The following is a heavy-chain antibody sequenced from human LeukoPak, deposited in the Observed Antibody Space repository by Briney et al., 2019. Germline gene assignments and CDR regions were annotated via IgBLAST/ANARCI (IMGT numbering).Heavy chain of an antibody. J-gene: IGHJ5*02. CDR2: IQRDGSTT. D-gene: IGHD3-10*01. Sequence: GGSLRLSCAASGFTLSNYGMSWVRQTPGKGLEWVANIQRDGSTTYYVDSVEGRFIISRDNAKNSLYLQMNSLRVEDTAVYYCARDLYGSEEAWGQGTLVTVSS. CDR3: ARDLYGSEEA. V-gene: IGHV3-7*01. CDR1: GFTLSNYG.